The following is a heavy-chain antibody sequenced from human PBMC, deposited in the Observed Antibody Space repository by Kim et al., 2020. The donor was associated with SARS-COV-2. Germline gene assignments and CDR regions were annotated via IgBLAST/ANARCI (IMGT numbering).Heavy chain of an antibody. V-gene: IGHV3-30*18. CDR3: AKDFRAGSSWDPHLGY. D-gene: IGHD6-13*01. CDR2: ISYDGSNK. Sequence: GGSLRLSCAASGFTFSSYGMHWVRQAPGKGLEWVAVISYDGSNKYYADSVKGRFTISRDNSKNTLYLQMNSLRAEDTAVYYCAKDFRAGSSWDPHLGYWGQGTLVTVSS. CDR1: GFTFSSYG. J-gene: IGHJ4*02.